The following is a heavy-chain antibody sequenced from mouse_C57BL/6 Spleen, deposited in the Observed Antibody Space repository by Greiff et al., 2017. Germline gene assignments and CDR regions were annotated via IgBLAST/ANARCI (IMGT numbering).Heavy chain of an antibody. V-gene: IGHV1-15*01. CDR1: GYTFTDYE. D-gene: IGHD2-13*01. CDR2: IDPETGGT. Sequence: QVQLQQSGAELVRPGASVTLSCKASGYTFTDYEMHWVKQTPVHGLEWIGAIDPETGGTAYNQKFKGKAILTADKSSSTAYMDLRSLTSEDSAVDYCTGEVGEEGRYFDVWGTGTTVTVSS. J-gene: IGHJ1*03. CDR3: TGEVGEEGRYFDV.